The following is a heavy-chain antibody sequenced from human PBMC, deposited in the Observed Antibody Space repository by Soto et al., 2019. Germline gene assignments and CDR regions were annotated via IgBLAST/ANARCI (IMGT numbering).Heavy chain of an antibody. CDR2: IKPGTGTT. CDR3: ARGVGQTHSYNYGMQV. Sequence: ASVKVSCKTSGYSFITNAMHWVRQAPGQRLEWLGWIKPGTGTTKYSQKFQGRVNITRDTSASTAYLELSTLRSEDTAVYFCARGVGQTHSYNYGMQVWGQGNTVTVSS. V-gene: IGHV1-3*01. D-gene: IGHD1-26*01. CDR1: GYSFITNA. J-gene: IGHJ6*02.